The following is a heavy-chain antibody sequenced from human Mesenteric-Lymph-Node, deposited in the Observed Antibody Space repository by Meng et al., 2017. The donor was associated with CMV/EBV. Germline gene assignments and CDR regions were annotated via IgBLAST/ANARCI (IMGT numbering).Heavy chain of an antibody. V-gene: IGHV3-23*01. CDR1: GCTFSSSA. Sequence: GGSLRLSCAASGCTFSSSAMSWVRQAPGKGLEWVSIISNSGVSTYYADSVKGRFTISRDNSKNTLYLQMNSLRAEDTAVYYCAKFRFSSGASWFDPWGQGTLVTVSS. J-gene: IGHJ5*02. CDR2: ISNSGVST. D-gene: IGHD6-19*01. CDR3: AKFRFSSGASWFDP.